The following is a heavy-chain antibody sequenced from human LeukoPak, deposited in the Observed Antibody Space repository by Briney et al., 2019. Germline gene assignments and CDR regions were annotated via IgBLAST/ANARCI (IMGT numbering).Heavy chain of an antibody. J-gene: IGHJ3*01. V-gene: IGHV3-30*04. Sequence: GRSLRLSCAASGFTFSSHPMNWVRQAPGKGLEWVAVIANDGRFTHYADSVKGRFTISRDNSKSTLEMQMNSLRAEDTALYYCVKEANGFDVWGLGTMVTVSS. D-gene: IGHD2-8*01. CDR1: GFTFSSHP. CDR3: VKEANGFDV. CDR2: IANDGRFT.